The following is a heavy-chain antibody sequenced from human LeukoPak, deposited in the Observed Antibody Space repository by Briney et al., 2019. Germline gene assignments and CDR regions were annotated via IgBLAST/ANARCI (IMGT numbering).Heavy chain of an antibody. V-gene: IGHV1-69*05. Sequence: ASVKVSCKASGGTFSSYAISWVRQAPGQGLEWMGGIIPIFGTANYAQKFQGRVTITTDESTSTAYMELSSLRSEDTAVYYCARGQSIAARPKDHYYYYYMDVWGKGTTVTVSS. CDR1: GGTFSSYA. CDR3: ARGQSIAARPKDHYYYYYMDV. J-gene: IGHJ6*03. D-gene: IGHD6-6*01. CDR2: IIPIFGTA.